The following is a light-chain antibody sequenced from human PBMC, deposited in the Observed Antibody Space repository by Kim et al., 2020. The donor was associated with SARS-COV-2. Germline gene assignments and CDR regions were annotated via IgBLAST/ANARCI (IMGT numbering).Light chain of an antibody. CDR3: QQFYSYPVT. CDR2: DAS. J-gene: IGKJ5*01. CDR1: QGISSS. Sequence: ASVGDRVTLTCRASQGISSSVAWYQQKPGKAPNLLIYDASTLESGVPSRFSGGGSGTDFTLTISSLQPEDFAVYYCQQFYSYPVTFGQGTRLEIK. V-gene: IGKV1-13*02.